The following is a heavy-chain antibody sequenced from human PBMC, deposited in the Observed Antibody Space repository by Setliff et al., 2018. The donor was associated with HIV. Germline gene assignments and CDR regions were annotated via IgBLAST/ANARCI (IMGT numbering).Heavy chain of an antibody. J-gene: IGHJ5*02. D-gene: IGHD2-21*02. V-gene: IGHV4-39*01. Sequence: SDTLSLTCTVSGGSISSSSYYWGWIRQPPGKGLEWIGNIYYSGSTYYNPSLKSRVTISVDTSKNQFSLKLSSVTAADTAVYYCAGSIVVVTAAPLTWGQGTLVTVSS. CDR3: AGSIVVVTAAPLT. CDR1: GGSISSSSYY. CDR2: IYYSGST.